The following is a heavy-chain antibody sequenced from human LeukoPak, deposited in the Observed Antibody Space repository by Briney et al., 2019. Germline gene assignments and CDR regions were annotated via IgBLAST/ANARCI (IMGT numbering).Heavy chain of an antibody. D-gene: IGHD3-22*01. CDR3: ARETRNYYDSSGYYCFDY. V-gene: IGHV4-38-2*02. J-gene: IGHJ4*02. Sequence: PSETLSLTCTVSGYSISSGYYWGWIRQPPGKGLEWIGNLYYRGSTSYNPSLKSRVTILVDTSKDQFSLKLSSVTAADTAVCYCARETRNYYDSSGYYCFDYWGQGTLVTVSS. CDR2: LYYRGST. CDR1: GYSISSGYY.